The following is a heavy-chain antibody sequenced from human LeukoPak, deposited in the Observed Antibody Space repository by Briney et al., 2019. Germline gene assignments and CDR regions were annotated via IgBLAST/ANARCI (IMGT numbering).Heavy chain of an antibody. CDR2: INHSGST. J-gene: IGHJ5*02. V-gene: IGHV4-34*01. D-gene: IGHD3-3*01. CDR1: GGSFSGYY. CDR3: ARGRAKDDFWSGYYEADWFDP. Sequence: SETLSLTCAVYGGSFSGYYWSWIRQPPGKGLEWIREINHSGSTNSNPSLKSRVTISVDTSKNQFSLKLSSVTAADTAVYYCARGRAKDDFWSGYYEADWFDPWGQGTLVTVSS.